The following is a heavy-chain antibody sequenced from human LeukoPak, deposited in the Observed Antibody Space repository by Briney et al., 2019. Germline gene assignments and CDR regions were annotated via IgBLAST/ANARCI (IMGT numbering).Heavy chain of an antibody. CDR2: IKEDGSEK. Sequence: GGSLRLPCAASGFTFSSHWMSWVRQAPGRGLEWVANIKEDGSEKYYVDSAKGRFTISRDNAKNSLFLQMNSLRAEDTALYYCATSGQVGISNWSRFDYWGQGILVTVSS. CDR3: ATSGQVGISNWSRFDY. V-gene: IGHV3-7*01. J-gene: IGHJ4*02. D-gene: IGHD1-26*01. CDR1: GFTFSSHW.